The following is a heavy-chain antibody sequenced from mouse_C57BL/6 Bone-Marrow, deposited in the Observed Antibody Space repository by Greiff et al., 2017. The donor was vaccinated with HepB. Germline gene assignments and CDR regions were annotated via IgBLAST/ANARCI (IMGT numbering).Heavy chain of an antibody. V-gene: IGHV1-69*01. J-gene: IGHJ1*03. CDR2: IDPSDSYT. CDR1: GCTFTSYW. D-gene: IGHD1-1*01. CDR3: ARRGLITTVVSWYFDV. Sequence: GRRKRPGAELVGPGWAGRGCGKSSGCTFTSYWMHWVRQRPGQGLEWIGEIDPSDSYTNYNQKFKGKSTLTVDKSSSTAYMQLSSLTSEDSAVYYCARRGLITTVVSWYFDVWGTGTTVTVSS.